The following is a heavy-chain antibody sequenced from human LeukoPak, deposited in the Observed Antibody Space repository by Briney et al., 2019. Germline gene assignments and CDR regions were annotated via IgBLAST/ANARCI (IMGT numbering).Heavy chain of an antibody. CDR1: GFTFSSYW. Sequence: GGSLRLSCAASGFTFSSYWMNWVRQAPGKGLEWVAIIKQDGSEKRYVDSVKGRFTISRDNAKNSLFLQMNSLRADDTAVYYCARDYGWLQFDFWGQGTLVAVSS. CDR2: IKQDGSEK. V-gene: IGHV3-7*01. CDR3: ARDYGWLQFDF. J-gene: IGHJ4*02. D-gene: IGHD6-19*01.